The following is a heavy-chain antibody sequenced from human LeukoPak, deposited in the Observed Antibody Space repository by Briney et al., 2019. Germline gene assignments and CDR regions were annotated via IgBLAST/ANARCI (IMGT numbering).Heavy chain of an antibody. CDR2: INPNSGGT. V-gene: IGHV1-2*02. CDR3: AREDAARRGYDAFDI. CDR1: GYTFTGYY. Sequence: GASVKVSCKASGYTFTGYYMHWVRQAPGQGLEWMGWINPNSGGTNYAQKFQGRVTMTRDTSISTAYMELSRLRSDDTAVCYCAREDAARRGYDAFDIWGQGTMVTVSS. D-gene: IGHD6-6*01. J-gene: IGHJ3*02.